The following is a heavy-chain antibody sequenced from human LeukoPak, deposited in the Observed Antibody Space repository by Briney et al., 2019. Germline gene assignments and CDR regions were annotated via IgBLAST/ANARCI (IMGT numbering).Heavy chain of an antibody. CDR2: ISAYNGNT. J-gene: IGHJ4*02. V-gene: IGHV1-18*01. D-gene: IGHD3-22*01. CDR3: ARARGYDSSGYGRPYYFDY. Sequence: ASVKVSCKASGYTFTCYGISWVRQAPGQGLEWMGWISAYNGNTNYAQKLQGRVTMTTDTSTSTAYMELRSLRSDDTAVYYCARARGYDSSGYGRPYYFDYWGQGTPVTVSS. CDR1: GYTFTCYG.